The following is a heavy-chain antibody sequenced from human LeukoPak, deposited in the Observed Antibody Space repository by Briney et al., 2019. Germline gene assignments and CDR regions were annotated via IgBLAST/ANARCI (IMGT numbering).Heavy chain of an antibody. D-gene: IGHD4-17*01. CDR2: IYPGDSDT. CDR1: GYSFTSYW. Sequence: GESLKISCKGSGYSFTSYWIGWVRQMPGKGLEWMGIIYPGDSDTRYSPSFQGLVTISADKSISTAYLQWSSLKASDTAMYYCARHTTRVSGGDGSNFDYWGQGTLVTVSS. V-gene: IGHV5-51*01. CDR3: ARHTTRVSGGDGSNFDY. J-gene: IGHJ4*02.